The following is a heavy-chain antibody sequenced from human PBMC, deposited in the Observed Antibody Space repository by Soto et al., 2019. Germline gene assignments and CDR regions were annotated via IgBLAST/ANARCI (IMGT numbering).Heavy chain of an antibody. V-gene: IGHV1-18*01. CDR2: ISAYNGNT. D-gene: IGHD4-17*01. J-gene: IGHJ6*02. CDR3: ARGSSGDYAYYGMDV. Sequence: QVQLVQSGAEVKKPGASVKVSCKASGYTFTSYGISWVRQAPGQGLEWMGWISAYNGNTNYAQKLQGRVTMTTDTCAGRGERGGRSLRSDDTAVYYCARGSSGDYAYYGMDVWGQGTTVTVSS. CDR1: GYTFTSYG.